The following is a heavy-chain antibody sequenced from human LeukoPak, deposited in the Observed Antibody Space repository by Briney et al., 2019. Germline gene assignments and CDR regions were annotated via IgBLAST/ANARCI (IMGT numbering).Heavy chain of an antibody. J-gene: IGHJ3*02. CDR2: INHSGST. CDR3: ARYRTGALDI. V-gene: IGHV4-34*01. CDR1: GGSFSGYY. Sequence: SETLSLTCAVYGGSFSGYYWSWIRQPPGKGLEWIGEINHSGSTNYNPSLKSRVTISVDTSKNQFSLKLSSVTAADTAVYYCARYRTGALDIWGQGTMVTVSS. D-gene: IGHD1-1*01.